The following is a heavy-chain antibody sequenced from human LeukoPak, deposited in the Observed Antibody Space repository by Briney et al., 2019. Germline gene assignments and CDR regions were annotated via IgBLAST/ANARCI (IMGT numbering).Heavy chain of an antibody. CDR3: ARGDFGDYFLDY. CDR1: GYTFSSYD. J-gene: IGHJ4*02. CDR2: MNPNSGNT. Sequence: ASVKVSCKASGYTFSSYDINWVRQATGQGLEWMGWMNPNSGNTDYAQRFQGRVTMTRNTSISTAYMELSSLRSEDTAVYYCARGDFGDYFLDYWGQGTLVTVSS. V-gene: IGHV1-8*01. D-gene: IGHD4-17*01.